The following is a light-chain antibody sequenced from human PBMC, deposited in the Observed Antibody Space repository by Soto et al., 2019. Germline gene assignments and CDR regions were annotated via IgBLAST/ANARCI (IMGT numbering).Light chain of an antibody. CDR1: TIDDGTSNY. Sequence: HSALTQPRSVSGSPGQSVTISCTGPTIDDGTSNYVSWYQQHPGKVPKLMIYDVSERPSGVPDRFSGSKSGNTASLTISGLQPEDEADYYCCSYAVTFYVFGTGTKVTVL. CDR3: CSYAVTFYV. CDR2: DVS. V-gene: IGLV2-11*01. J-gene: IGLJ1*01.